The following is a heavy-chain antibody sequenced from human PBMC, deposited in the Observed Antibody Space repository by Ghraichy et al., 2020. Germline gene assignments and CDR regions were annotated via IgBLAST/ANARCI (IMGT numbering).Heavy chain of an antibody. Sequence: GGSLRLSCAASGFTFSNYYVTWVRQAPGKGLEWVANIKLDGSDKYYVDSVKGRFTISRDNAKNSLYLQMHSLRAEDSGVYCCAREDSLGWGWGGSAFEIWGHGTAVTVSS. D-gene: IGHD3-10*01. V-gene: IGHV3-7*03. CDR3: AREDSLGWGWGGSAFEI. CDR2: IKLDGSDK. CDR1: GFTFSNYY. J-gene: IGHJ3*02.